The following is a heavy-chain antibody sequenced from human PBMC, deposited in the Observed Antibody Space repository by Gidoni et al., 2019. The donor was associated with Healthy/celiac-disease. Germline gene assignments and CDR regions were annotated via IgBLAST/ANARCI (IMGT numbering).Heavy chain of an antibody. V-gene: IGHV3-30*18. Sequence: QVQLVESGGGVVQPGRSLRLPCAASGFTFSSYGMHWVRQAPGKGLEWVAVISYDGSNKYYADAVKGRFTISRDNSKNTLYLQMNSLRAEDTAVYYCAKGTRVAGNGYWGQGTLVTVSS. CDR1: GFTFSSYG. CDR2: ISYDGSNK. D-gene: IGHD6-19*01. J-gene: IGHJ4*02. CDR3: AKGTRVAGNGY.